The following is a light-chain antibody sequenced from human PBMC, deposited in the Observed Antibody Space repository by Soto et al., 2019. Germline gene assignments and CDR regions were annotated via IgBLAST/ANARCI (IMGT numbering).Light chain of an antibody. J-gene: IGKJ5*01. Sequence: EIVFTQSPVTLSFSPCEISTLSFIFSQSVSSSYLAWYQQKPGQAPRLLIYDASNRPTDIPARFSGSGSGTDFTLTISSLEPEDFAVYYCQQRSNWPLTFGQGTRLEIK. CDR3: QQRSNWPLT. CDR2: DAS. CDR1: QSVSSSY. V-gene: IGKV3-11*01.